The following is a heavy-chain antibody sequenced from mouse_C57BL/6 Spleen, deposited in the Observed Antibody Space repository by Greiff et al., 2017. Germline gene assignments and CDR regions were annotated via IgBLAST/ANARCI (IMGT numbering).Heavy chain of an antibody. Sequence: VQLQQSGPGLVQPSPTLSITCTVSGYSLTSYDVNWVRQSPGKGLEWLGVIWSGGSTDYNAAYISRLSISTDNSTCQVFFKMHSLQAADTSIYYCDREHYGSSVEYWGQGTTLTVSA. D-gene: IGHD1-1*01. V-gene: IGHV2-2*01. CDR3: DREHYGSSVEY. CDR2: IWSGGST. J-gene: IGHJ2*01. CDR1: GYSLTSYD.